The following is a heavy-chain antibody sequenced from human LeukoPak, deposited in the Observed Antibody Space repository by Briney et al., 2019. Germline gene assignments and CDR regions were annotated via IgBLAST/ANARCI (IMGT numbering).Heavy chain of an antibody. CDR1: GFTFSSYS. CDR3: ARDFIKAWFFFDY. D-gene: IGHD3-10*01. J-gene: IGHJ4*02. V-gene: IGHV3-48*04. CDR2: ISSSGSTI. Sequence: PGGSLRLSCAASGFTFSSYSMNWVRQAPGKGLEWVSYISSSGSTIYYADSVKGRFTISRDNAKNSLYLQMNSLRAEDTAVYYCARDFIKAWFFFDYWGQGTLVTVSS.